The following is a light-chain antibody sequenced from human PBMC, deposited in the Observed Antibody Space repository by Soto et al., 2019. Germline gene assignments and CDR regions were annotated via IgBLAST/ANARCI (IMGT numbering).Light chain of an antibody. J-gene: IGLJ1*01. Sequence: QSALTQPASVSGSPGQSITISCTGTSGDVGGYNYVSWYQQHPGAAPKLVIYDVTSRPSGVSPRFSGSKSGNTASLTISGLQADDEADYYCSSYTSSTALPYVFGTGTKLTVL. CDR3: SSYTSSTALPYV. CDR2: DVT. V-gene: IGLV2-14*03. CDR1: SGDVGGYNY.